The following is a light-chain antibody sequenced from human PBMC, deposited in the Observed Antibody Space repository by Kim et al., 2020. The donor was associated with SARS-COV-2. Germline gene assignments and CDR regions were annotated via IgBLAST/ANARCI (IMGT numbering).Light chain of an antibody. CDR3: QQYGSSPPWT. J-gene: IGKJ1*01. Sequence: EIVLTQSPGTLSLSPGERATLSCRASQSVRSNYLAWYQQKPGQAPRLLVYGASSRATGIPDRFSGSGSGTDFTLTISRLEPEDSAVYYCQQYGSSPPWTFGQGTKVDIK. CDR2: GAS. V-gene: IGKV3-20*01. CDR1: QSVRSNY.